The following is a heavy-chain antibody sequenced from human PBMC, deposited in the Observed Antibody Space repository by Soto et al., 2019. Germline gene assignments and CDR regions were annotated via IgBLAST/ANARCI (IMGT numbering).Heavy chain of an antibody. CDR1: GGSFSGYH. J-gene: IGHJ6*02. D-gene: IGHD2-15*01. V-gene: IGHV4-34*01. CDR3: AIGKDLAVGGGLDV. Sequence: PSETLSRTCAVYGGSFSGYHWTWVRQSPGKGLEWIGEVNHSGSTNYNPSLKSRVTMSVDTSKNHFSLKLTSVTAADSALYFCAIGKDLAVGGGLDVWGQGTKVTV. CDR2: VNHSGST.